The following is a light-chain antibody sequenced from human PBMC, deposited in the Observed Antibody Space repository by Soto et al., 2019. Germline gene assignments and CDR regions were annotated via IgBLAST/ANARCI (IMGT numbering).Light chain of an antibody. CDR3: VAWADRVTGLV. Sequence: QSVLTQPPSASGTPGQKVAISCSGSNTNIGSNAVNWYQQLPGAAPKLLIYSNSQRPSGVPDRFSGSKSGTSASLAISGLQSEDEADYYCVAWADRVTGLVFGGGTKVTVL. CDR1: NTNIGSNA. J-gene: IGLJ3*02. CDR2: SNS. V-gene: IGLV1-44*01.